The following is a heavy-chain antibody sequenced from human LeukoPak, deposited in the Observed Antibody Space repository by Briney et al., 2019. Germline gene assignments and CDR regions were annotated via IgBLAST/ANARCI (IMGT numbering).Heavy chain of an antibody. CDR3: ARGGQLLLPYYFDY. J-gene: IGHJ4*02. D-gene: IGHD2-2*01. CDR2: IYYSGST. CDR1: GGSISSYY. V-gene: IGHV4-59*01. Sequence: SETLSLTCTVSGGSISSYYWSWIRQPPGKGLEWIGYIYYSGSTNYNPSLKSRVTISVDTSKNQFSLKLSSVTAADTTVYYCARGGQLLLPYYFDYWGRGTLVTVSS.